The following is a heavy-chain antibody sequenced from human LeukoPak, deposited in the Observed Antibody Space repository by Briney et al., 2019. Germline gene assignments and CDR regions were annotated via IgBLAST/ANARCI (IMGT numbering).Heavy chain of an antibody. CDR2: IGASGDSS. Sequence: GGSVRLSCAASGFTFRSFGMNWVRRAPGKGLEWVAGIGASGDSSYYADSMKGRFTISRDNSKSTLYLQIHSLTVEDTAVYHCARWAVQYYDPYYSDYWGQGTVVTVSS. CDR1: GFTFRSFG. D-gene: IGHD2/OR15-2a*01. CDR3: ARWAVQYYDPYYSDY. J-gene: IGHJ4*02. V-gene: IGHV3-23*01.